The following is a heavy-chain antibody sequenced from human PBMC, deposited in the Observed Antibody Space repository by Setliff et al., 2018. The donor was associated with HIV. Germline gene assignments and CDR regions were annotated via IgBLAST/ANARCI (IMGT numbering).Heavy chain of an antibody. CDR3: ARWGRGFGY. CDR1: GYTFTKYD. CDR2: INPSGGST. Sequence: ASVKVSCKASGYTFTKYDINWVRQAPGQGLEWMGIINPSGGSTSYALKFQDIVTMPRDTSTSTVYMEMRSLTSEDTAMYYCARWGRGFGYWGQGTLVTVSS. J-gene: IGHJ4*02. V-gene: IGHV1-46*01. D-gene: IGHD3-10*01.